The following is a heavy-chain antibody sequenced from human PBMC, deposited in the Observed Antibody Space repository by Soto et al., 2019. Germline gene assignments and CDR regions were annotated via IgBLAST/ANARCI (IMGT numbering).Heavy chain of an antibody. J-gene: IGHJ4*02. CDR1: GFTFSSYG. Sequence: PGGSLRLSCVGSGFTFSSYGMHWVRQAPGKGLECVAVISDTGSTHYYAASVEGRFTISRENSKNTLSLHMDRLRVEDTAVYYCAKDRGCDFHDHSCYFGAAYCGQGTPVPVST. CDR3: AKDRGCDFHDHSCYFGAAY. D-gene: IGHD2-2*01. V-gene: IGHV3-30*18. CDR2: ISDTGSTH.